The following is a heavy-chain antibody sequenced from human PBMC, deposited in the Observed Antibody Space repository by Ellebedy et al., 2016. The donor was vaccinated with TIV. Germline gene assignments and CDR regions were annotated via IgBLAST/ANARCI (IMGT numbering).Heavy chain of an antibody. CDR3: ARIRGYYDILSVWYFDY. CDR2: IYYSGST. D-gene: IGHD3-9*01. Sequence: SETLSLTXTVSGGYLRSHYWSWIRQHPGKGLEWIGYIYYSGSTYYNPSLKSRVTISVDTSKNQFSLKLSSVTAADTAVYYCARIRGYYDILSVWYFDYWGQGTLVTVSS. V-gene: IGHV4-59*08. CDR1: GGYLRSHY. J-gene: IGHJ4*02.